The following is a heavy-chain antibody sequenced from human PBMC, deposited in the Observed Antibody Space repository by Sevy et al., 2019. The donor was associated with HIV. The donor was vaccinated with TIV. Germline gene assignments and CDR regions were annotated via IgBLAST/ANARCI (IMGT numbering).Heavy chain of an antibody. CDR1: GFTFSSYA. CDR3: AKGNGSGYYYVVDAFDI. V-gene: IGHV3-23*01. CDR2: ISGSGGST. J-gene: IGHJ3*02. D-gene: IGHD3-22*01. Sequence: GGSLRLSCAASGFTFSSYAMSWVRQAPGKGLEWVSAISGSGGSTYYADSVKGRFTISRDNSKNTLYLQMNSLRAEDTAVYYCAKGNGSGYYYVVDAFDIWGQGTMATVSS.